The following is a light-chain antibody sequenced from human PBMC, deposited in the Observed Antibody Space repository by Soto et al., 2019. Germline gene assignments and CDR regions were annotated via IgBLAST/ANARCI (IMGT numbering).Light chain of an antibody. Sequence: QSALTQPASVSGSPGQSITISCTGSSSDFGAYEYVAWYQQHPGKAPKLVIYDVSYRPSGVSNRFSGSKSGNTASLSISGLQAEDEADYYCSSYATYSTDVVFGGGTKLSVL. CDR1: SSDFGAYEY. J-gene: IGLJ2*01. V-gene: IGLV2-14*03. CDR2: DVS. CDR3: SSYATYSTDVV.